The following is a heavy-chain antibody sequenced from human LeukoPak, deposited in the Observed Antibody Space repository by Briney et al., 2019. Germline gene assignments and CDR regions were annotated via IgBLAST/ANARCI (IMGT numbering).Heavy chain of an antibody. CDR3: AELGITMIGGV. J-gene: IGHJ6*04. CDR2: ISSSGSTI. D-gene: IGHD3-10*02. V-gene: IGHV3-48*04. Sequence: GGSLRLPCAASGFTFSNYGLSWVRQAPGKGLEWVSYISSSGSTIYYADSVKGRFTISRDNAKNSLYLQMNSLRAEDTAVYYCAELGITMIGGVWGKGTTVTISS. CDR1: GFTFSNYG.